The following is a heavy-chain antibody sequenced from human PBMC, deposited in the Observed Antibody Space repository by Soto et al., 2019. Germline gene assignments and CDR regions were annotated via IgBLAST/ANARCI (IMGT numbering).Heavy chain of an antibody. CDR3: AGRYRTNGVCYTNYYYYIDV. J-gene: IGHJ6*03. CDR2: ITTSGGNT. Sequence: EVQLLESGGGLVQPGGSLRLSCAASGFTFSTYAMSWVRQAPGKGLEWVSTITTSGGNTYYADSVQGRFTISRDNSKNTLYRQMNSLRAEDTAVYYCAGRYRTNGVCYTNYYYYIDVWGKGTTVTVSS. D-gene: IGHD2-8*01. V-gene: IGHV3-23*01. CDR1: GFTFSTYA.